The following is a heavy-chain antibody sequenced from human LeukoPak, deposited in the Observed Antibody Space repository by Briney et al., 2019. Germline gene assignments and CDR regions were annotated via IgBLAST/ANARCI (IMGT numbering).Heavy chain of an antibody. Sequence: PGGALRLSCAASGFTISSYWMSWVRQAPGKGLEWVANIRQDGGQTYYVGSVKGRFTISRDNAKNSLYLQVNSLRAEDTAVYYCARDKHNPGSAFDIWGQGTMLTVSS. V-gene: IGHV3-7*01. CDR1: GFTISSYW. CDR2: IRQDGGQT. CDR3: ARDKHNPGSAFDI. D-gene: IGHD5-24*01. J-gene: IGHJ3*02.